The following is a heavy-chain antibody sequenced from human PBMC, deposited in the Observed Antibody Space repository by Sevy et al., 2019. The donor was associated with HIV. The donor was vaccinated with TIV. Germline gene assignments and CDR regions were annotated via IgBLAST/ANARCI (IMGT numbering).Heavy chain of an antibody. D-gene: IGHD6-6*01. J-gene: IGHJ4*02. Sequence: GGSLRLSCAASGFTFRSYAMTWVRQAPGKGLEWVSSIDVGGIDTTFYAESVKGRFTISRDNFRNTVSLQMHSLEVDDTAVYYCSRDWVVPPAFYSDYWGQGTQVTVSS. CDR3: SRDWVVPPAFYSDY. CDR2: IDVGGIDTT. V-gene: IGHV3-23*01. CDR1: GFTFRSYA.